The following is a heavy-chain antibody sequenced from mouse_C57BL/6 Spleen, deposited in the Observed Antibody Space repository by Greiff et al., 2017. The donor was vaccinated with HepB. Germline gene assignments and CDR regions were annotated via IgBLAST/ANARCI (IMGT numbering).Heavy chain of an antibody. CDR3: ARPNWDVRGYYFDY. D-gene: IGHD4-1*01. CDR1: GYTFTSYW. Sequence: QVQLQQPGAELVKPGASVKLSCKASGYTFTSYWMHWVKQRPGRGLEWIGRIEPNSGGTKYNEKFKSKATLTVDKPSSTAYMQLSSLTSEDSAVYYCARPNWDVRGYYFDYWGQGTTLTVSS. CDR2: IEPNSGGT. J-gene: IGHJ2*01. V-gene: IGHV1-72*01.